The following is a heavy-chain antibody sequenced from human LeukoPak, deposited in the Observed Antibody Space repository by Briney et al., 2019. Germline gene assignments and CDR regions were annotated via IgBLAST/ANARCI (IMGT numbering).Heavy chain of an antibody. V-gene: IGHV1-2*02. CDR2: INPNSGGT. J-gene: IGHJ3*02. D-gene: IGHD5-24*01. CDR3: ARDLAFGEMVTNRGAFDI. CDR1: GYTFTGYY. Sequence: ASVKVSCKASGYTFTGYYMHWVRQAPGQGLEWMGWINPNSGGTNYAQKFQGRVTMTRDTSISTAYIELSRLRSDATAVYYCARDLAFGEMVTNRGAFDIWGQGTMVTVSS.